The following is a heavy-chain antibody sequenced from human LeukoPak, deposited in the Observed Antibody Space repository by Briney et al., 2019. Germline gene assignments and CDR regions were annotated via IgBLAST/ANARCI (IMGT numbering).Heavy chain of an antibody. CDR2: ITDTGTAT. V-gene: IGHV3-23*01. CDR1: GFTFSTFA. CDR3: ARSMPNQFHGSFDT. D-gene: IGHD3-10*01. J-gene: IGHJ4*02. Sequence: GGSLRLSCAASGFTFSTFAMSWVRQPPGKGLEWVSAITDTGTATYYAGSVKGRFTISRDNSKNTLYLQMNSLRADDTAVYYCARSMPNQFHGSFDTWGQGALVTVSS.